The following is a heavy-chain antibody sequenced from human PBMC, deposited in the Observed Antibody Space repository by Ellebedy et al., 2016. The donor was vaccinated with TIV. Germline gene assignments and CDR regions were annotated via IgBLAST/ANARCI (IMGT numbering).Heavy chain of an antibody. CDR2: ISAYNGNT. V-gene: IGHV1-18*04. CDR3: ARGGDTLSAYENWFDS. J-gene: IGHJ5*01. D-gene: IGHD3-9*01. CDR1: GYTFTGYY. Sequence: ASVKVSCKASGYTFTGYYMHWVRQAPGQGLEWMGWISAYNGNTNYVQRFQGRVTMTTDTSTSTAYMELRSLRSDDTAVYYCARGGDTLSAYENWFDSWGQGTLVTVSS.